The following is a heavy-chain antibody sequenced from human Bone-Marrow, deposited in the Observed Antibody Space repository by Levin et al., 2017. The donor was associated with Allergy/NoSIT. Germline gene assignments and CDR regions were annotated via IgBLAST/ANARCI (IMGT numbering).Heavy chain of an antibody. J-gene: IGHJ4*02. CDR3: AKERIGYCTGGVCPPVMGQFDF. D-gene: IGHD2-8*02. CDR2: ISAGGENT. Sequence: GGSLRLSCAASGFTFSSNAMTWVRQAPGKGLDWVSAISAGGENTYYADSVKGRFTISRDNSKNTLYLQTNNLRAEDTAIYYCAKERIGYCTGGVCPPVMGQFDFWGQGNLVTVSS. CDR1: GFTFSSNA. V-gene: IGHV3-23*01.